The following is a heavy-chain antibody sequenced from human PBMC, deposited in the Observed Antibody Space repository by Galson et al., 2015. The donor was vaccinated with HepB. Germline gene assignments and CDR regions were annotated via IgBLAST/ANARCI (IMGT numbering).Heavy chain of an antibody. CDR2: ISSNGGIT. V-gene: IGHV3-64*04. CDR1: GFTFSSYA. Sequence: SLRLSCAASGFTFSSYAMYWVRQAPGKGLEYVSAISSNGGITYYADSVKGRFTISRDNSKNTLYLQMNSLRAEDTAVYYCAREGLQYYYDSSGPPPGAFDIWGQGTMVIVSS. J-gene: IGHJ3*02. D-gene: IGHD3-22*01. CDR3: AREGLQYYYDSSGPPPGAFDI.